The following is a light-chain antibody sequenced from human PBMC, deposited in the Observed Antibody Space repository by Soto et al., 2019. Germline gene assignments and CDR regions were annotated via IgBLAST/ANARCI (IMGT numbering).Light chain of an antibody. CDR1: QSVLYSSNNKNY. Sequence: DIVMTQSPDSLAVSLGERAAINCKSSQSVLYSSNNKNYLAWYQHKPGQPPKLLIYWASTRESGVPDRFSGSGSGTDFTLTISSLQAEDVAVYYCQQYYTTPLTFGGGTKV. CDR2: WAS. V-gene: IGKV4-1*01. J-gene: IGKJ4*01. CDR3: QQYYTTPLT.